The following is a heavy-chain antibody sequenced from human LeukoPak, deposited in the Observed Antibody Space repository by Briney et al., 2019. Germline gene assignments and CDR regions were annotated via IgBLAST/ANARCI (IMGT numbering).Heavy chain of an antibody. CDR1: GGSFSGYY. CDR3: ARGLLWFGEYPFDY. Sequence: PSETLSLTCAVYGGSFSGYYWSWIRQPPGKGLEWIGEINHSGSTNYNPSLKSRVTMSVDTSKNQFSLKLSSVTAADTAVYYCARGLLWFGEYPFDYWGQGTLVTVSS. CDR2: INHSGST. J-gene: IGHJ4*02. D-gene: IGHD3-10*01. V-gene: IGHV4-34*01.